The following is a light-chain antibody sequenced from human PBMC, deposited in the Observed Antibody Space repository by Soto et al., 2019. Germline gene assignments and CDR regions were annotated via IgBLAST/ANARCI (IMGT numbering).Light chain of an antibody. Sequence: EIVLTQSPGTLSLSPGERATLSCRASQSVSSSYLAWYQQKPCQAPRLLIYGASGRATGIPDSFSGSGSGTDFTLTISRLEPEDFAVYYCQQYPGYTFGQGTKLEIK. CDR1: QSVSSSY. CDR3: QQYPGYT. J-gene: IGKJ2*01. CDR2: GAS. V-gene: IGKV3-20*01.